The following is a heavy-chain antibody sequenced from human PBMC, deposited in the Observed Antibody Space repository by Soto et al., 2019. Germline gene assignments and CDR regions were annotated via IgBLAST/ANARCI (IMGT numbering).Heavy chain of an antibody. CDR3: ARLIGNSWLDS. CDR2: IYNSVST. D-gene: IGHD2-8*01. V-gene: IGHV4-31*03. Sequence: SETLSLTCNVSGYSFSSGGYYWTWIRQHPGKGLEWIGYIYNSVSTYYNPSLKSRITINPDTSNNQLSLQLNSVTPDDTAVYYCARLIGNSWLDSWGQGTLVTVSS. CDR1: GYSFSSGGYY. J-gene: IGHJ5*01.